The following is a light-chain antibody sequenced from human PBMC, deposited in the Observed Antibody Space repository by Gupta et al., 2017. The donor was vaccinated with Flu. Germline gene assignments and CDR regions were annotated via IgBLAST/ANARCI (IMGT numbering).Light chain of an antibody. J-gene: IGKJ3*01. CDR2: DAS. CDR1: QDIASC. V-gene: IGKV1-33*01. CDR3: QQCDDLPFT. Sequence: DIQMTQSPASLSASVGDRVTITCQASQDIASCLNWYQQKPGKAPKALIYDASHLESGVPSRFSGSGSGTDFTFTISSLQPEDIATYYCQQCDDLPFTFGPGTTVDFK.